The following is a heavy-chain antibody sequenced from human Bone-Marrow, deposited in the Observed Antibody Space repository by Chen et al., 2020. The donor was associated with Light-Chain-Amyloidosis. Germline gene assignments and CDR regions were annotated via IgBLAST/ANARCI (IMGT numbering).Heavy chain of an antibody. V-gene: IGHV4-30-4*01. CDR1: GGSINDDDYY. J-gene: IGHJ3*02. Sequence: QVLLQESGPGLVKPSQTLSLTCTVSGGSINDDDYYWSWIRQPPGKGLEWIGYIYYGGTTYYNPSLKSRITISVDTSKSQFSLNLSSVTAADTAIYYCAKVRGYSGYAIHAFDMWGQGTMVTVSS. CDR3: AKVRGYSGYAIHAFDM. CDR2: IYYGGTT. D-gene: IGHD5-12*01.